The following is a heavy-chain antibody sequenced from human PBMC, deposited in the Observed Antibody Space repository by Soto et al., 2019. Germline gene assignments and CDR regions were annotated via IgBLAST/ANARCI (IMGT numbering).Heavy chain of an antibody. D-gene: IGHD3-3*01. Sequence: LSETLSLTCAVSGGSITSGQWWSWVRQPPGKGLEWFGEIYHSGSSNYNPSLKSRVTISVDKSKTQFSLRLSSVTAADTAVYYCARQSFWSGFSSYGMDVWGQGTTVTVSS. CDR2: IYHSGSS. CDR1: GGSITSGQW. V-gene: IGHV4-4*02. CDR3: ARQSFWSGFSSYGMDV. J-gene: IGHJ6*02.